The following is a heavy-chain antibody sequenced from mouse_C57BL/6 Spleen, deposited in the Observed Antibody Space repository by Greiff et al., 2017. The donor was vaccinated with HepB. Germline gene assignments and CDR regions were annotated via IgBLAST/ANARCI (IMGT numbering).Heavy chain of an antibody. J-gene: IGHJ3*01. D-gene: IGHD1-1*01. CDR2: IDPENGDT. CDR3: SGYGSSYSAWFAY. V-gene: IGHV14-4*01. CDR1: GFNIKDDY. Sequence: VQLQQSGAELVRPGASVKLSCTASGFNIKDDYMHWVKQRPEQGLEWIGWIDPENGDTEYASKFQGKATITADTSSNTAYLQLSSLTSEDTAVYDCSGYGSSYSAWFAYWGQGTLVTVSA.